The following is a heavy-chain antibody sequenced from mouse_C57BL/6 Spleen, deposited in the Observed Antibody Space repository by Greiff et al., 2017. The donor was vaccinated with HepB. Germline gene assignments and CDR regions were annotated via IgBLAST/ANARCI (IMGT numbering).Heavy chain of an antibody. CDR2: INPNNGGT. D-gene: IGHD1-1*01. Sequence: VQLQQSGPELVKPGASVKISCKASGYTFTDYYMNWVKQSHGKSLEWIGDINPNNGGTSYNQKFKGKATLTVDKSSSTAYMELRSLTSEDSAVYYCARHGLAYWGQGTLVTVSA. V-gene: IGHV1-26*01. CDR1: GYTFTDYY. CDR3: ARHGLAY. J-gene: IGHJ3*01.